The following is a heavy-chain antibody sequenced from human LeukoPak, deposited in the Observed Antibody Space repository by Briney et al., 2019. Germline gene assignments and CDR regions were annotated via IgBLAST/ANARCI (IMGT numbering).Heavy chain of an antibody. D-gene: IGHD6-25*01. V-gene: IGHV3-23*01. CDR3: AKSRGSGYPSWIDP. CDR2: ITGSGEST. Sequence: GGSLRLSCAVSGFTFSSYSMSWVRQAPGKGLEWVSGITGSGESTYYTDSVKGRFTISRDNSKNTLYLQMNSLRAEDTAIYYCAKSRGSGYPSWIDPWGQGTLVTVSS. J-gene: IGHJ5*02. CDR1: GFTFSSYS.